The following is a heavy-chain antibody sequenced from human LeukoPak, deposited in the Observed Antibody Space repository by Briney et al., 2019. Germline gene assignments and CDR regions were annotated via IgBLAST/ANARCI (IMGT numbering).Heavy chain of an antibody. J-gene: IGHJ6*02. CDR3: TTVPGIAVAGAGSYYYGMDV. Sequence: GGSLTLSCAASGFTFSNAWMSWVRQAPGKGLEWVGRIKSKTDGGTTDYAAPVKGRFTISRDDSKNTLYLQMNSLKTEDTAVYYCTTVPGIAVAGAGSYYYGMDVWGQGTTVTVSS. D-gene: IGHD6-19*01. V-gene: IGHV3-15*01. CDR2: IKSKTDGGTT. CDR1: GFTFSNAW.